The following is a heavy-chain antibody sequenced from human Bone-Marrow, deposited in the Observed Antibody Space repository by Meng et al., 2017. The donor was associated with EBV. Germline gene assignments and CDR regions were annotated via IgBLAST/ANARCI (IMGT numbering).Heavy chain of an antibody. J-gene: IGHJ4*02. CDR1: VGSFSGYY. D-gene: IGHD3-10*01. Sequence: QLQLQESGPGLLKPSETLSLTCAVYVGSFSGYYWSWIRQPPGKGLEWIGEINHSGSTNYNPSLKSRVTISVDTSKNQFSLKLSSVTAADTAVYYCARGRSPHGSGSYYNLRRSLYFDYWGQGTLVTVSS. CDR3: ARGRSPHGSGSYYNLRRSLYFDY. CDR2: INHSGST. V-gene: IGHV4-34*01.